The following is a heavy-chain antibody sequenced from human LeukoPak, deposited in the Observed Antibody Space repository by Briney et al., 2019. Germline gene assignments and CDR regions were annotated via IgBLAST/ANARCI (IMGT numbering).Heavy chain of an antibody. D-gene: IGHD6-13*01. J-gene: IGHJ4*02. V-gene: IGHV3-30-3*01. CDR1: GFTFSSYA. CDR3: ARVNSSSWSYHFDY. CDR2: ISYDGSNK. Sequence: GGSLRLSCAASGFTFSSYAMHWVRQAPGKGLEWVAVISYDGSNKYYADSVKGRFTISRDNSKNTLYLQMNSLRAEDTAVYYCARVNSSSWSYHFDYWGQGTLVTVSS.